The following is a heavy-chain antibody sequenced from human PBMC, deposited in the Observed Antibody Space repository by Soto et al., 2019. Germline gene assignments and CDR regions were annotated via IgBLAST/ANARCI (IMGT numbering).Heavy chain of an antibody. Sequence: PGGSLRLSCTASGFTFGDYAMSWVRQAPGKGLEWVGFIRSKAYGGTTEYAASVKGRFTISRDDSKSIAYLQMNSLKTEDTAVYYCTRDSGNYYDSSGYYYVYYYYGMDVWGQGTTVTV. CDR1: GFTFGDYA. D-gene: IGHD3-22*01. V-gene: IGHV3-49*04. J-gene: IGHJ6*02. CDR2: IRSKAYGGTT. CDR3: TRDSGNYYDSSGYYYVYYYYGMDV.